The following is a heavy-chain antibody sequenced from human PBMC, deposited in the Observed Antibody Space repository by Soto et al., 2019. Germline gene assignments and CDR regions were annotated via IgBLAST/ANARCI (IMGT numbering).Heavy chain of an antibody. CDR1: GGSLNSYY. J-gene: IGHJ4*02. CDR3: ARRVLPATAVCYFDY. D-gene: IGHD2-2*01. Sequence: QVQLQESGPGLVKPSETLSLTCSVSGGSLNSYYWSWIRQPPGKGLEWIGYIYYSGNTNYNPSLRIRVTISVDTSKNQFSLRLTSVTAADTAVYYCARRVLPATAVCYFDYWGQGTLVIVSS. V-gene: IGHV4-59*08. CDR2: IYYSGNT.